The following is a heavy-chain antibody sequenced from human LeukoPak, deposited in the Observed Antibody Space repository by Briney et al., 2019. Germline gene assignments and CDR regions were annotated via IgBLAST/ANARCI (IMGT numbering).Heavy chain of an antibody. D-gene: IGHD3-22*01. V-gene: IGHV3-33*06. Sequence: HPGGSLRLSCAASGFTFSSYGMHWVRQAPGKGLEWVAVIWYDGSNKYYADSVKGRFTISRDNSKNTLYLQMNSLRAEDTAVYYCAKDISDSNGYYGPKFDYWGQGTLVTVSS. J-gene: IGHJ4*02. CDR3: AKDISDSNGYYGPKFDY. CDR1: GFTFSSYG. CDR2: IWYDGSNK.